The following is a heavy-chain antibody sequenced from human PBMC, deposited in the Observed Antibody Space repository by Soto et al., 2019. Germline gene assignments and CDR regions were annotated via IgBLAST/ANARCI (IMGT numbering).Heavy chain of an antibody. CDR1: GGSISSYY. CDR3: ARDQLGAIDY. CDR2: IYYSGST. D-gene: IGHD1-26*01. Sequence: SETLSLTCTVSGGSISSYYWSWIRQPPGKGLEWIGYIYYSGSTNYNPSLKSRVTISVDTSKNQFSLKLSSVTAADTAVYYWARDQLGAIDYWGQGTLVTVSS. J-gene: IGHJ4*02. V-gene: IGHV4-59*01.